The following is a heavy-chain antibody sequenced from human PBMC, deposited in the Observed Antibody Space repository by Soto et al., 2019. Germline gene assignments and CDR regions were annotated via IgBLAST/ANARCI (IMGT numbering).Heavy chain of an antibody. D-gene: IGHD6-13*01. CDR2: SSGSGGSP. J-gene: IGHJ3*01. CDR1: GLTFSSYA. Sequence: GGSLRLSWAASGLTFSSYAMSWVHQAPGKGLEWVSASSGSGGSPYYADSVKGRFTISRDNSKNTLYLQMTSLRAEDTAVHHRAKVRMYSSPANAFDLWGQGTRVPVSS. CDR3: AKVRMYSSPANAFDL. V-gene: IGHV3-23*01.